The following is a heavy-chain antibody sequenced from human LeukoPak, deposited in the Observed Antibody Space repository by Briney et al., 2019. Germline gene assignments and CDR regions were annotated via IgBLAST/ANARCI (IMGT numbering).Heavy chain of an antibody. D-gene: IGHD2-2*01. CDR1: GFTFSSYA. J-gene: IGHJ3*02. CDR2: ISGSGGST. CDR3: ARGDGDIVVVPAAIQGAFDI. Sequence: GSLRLSCAASGFTFSSYAMSWVRQAPGKGLEWVSAISGSGGSTYYADSVKGRFTISRDNAKNSLYLQMNSLRDEDTAVYYCARGDGDIVVVPAAIQGAFDIWGQGTMVTVSS. V-gene: IGHV3-23*01.